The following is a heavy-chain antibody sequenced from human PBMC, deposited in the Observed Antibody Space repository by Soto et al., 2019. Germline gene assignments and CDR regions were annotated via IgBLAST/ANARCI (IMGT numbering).Heavy chain of an antibody. D-gene: IGHD2-2*01. Sequence: EVQLVESGGGLMQPGGSLRLSCAASGFTFSSYSMNWVRQAPGKGLEWVSYISSSSSSMYYADSVRGRFTISRDNAKNSLYLQMTSLRAEDTAVYYCTGYCSSAGCHPHYWGQGTLVTVSS. CDR3: TGYCSSAGCHPHY. CDR2: ISSSSSSM. J-gene: IGHJ4*02. V-gene: IGHV3-48*04. CDR1: GFTFSSYS.